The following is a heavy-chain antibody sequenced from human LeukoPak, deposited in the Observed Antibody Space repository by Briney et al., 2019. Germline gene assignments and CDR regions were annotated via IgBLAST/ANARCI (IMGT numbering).Heavy chain of an antibody. J-gene: IGHJ4*02. CDR2: IIGSGSST. D-gene: IGHD6-25*01. Sequence: GSLRLSCAASGFTFSSYTMTWVRQAPGKGLEWISCIIGSGSSTYYADSVKGRFTISRDIFQNTLYLQINSLRAEDTAVYYCARGKRLLDYWGQGTLVTVSS. CDR1: GFTFSSYT. CDR3: ARGKRLLDY. V-gene: IGHV3-23*01.